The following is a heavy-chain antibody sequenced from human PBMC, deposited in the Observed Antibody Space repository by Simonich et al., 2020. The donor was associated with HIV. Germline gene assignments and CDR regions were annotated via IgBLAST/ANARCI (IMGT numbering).Heavy chain of an antibody. D-gene: IGHD3-16*01. V-gene: IGHV3-30*07. J-gene: IGHJ4*02. CDR3: ASGGSISSVWADDY. Sequence: QVQLVESGGGVVQPGRSLRLSCAASGFTFSSYAMHWVLQAPGKGLEWVAVISYDGSNKYYADSVKGRFTISRDNSNNTLYLQMNSLRAEDTAVYYCASGGSISSVWADDYWGQGTLVTVSS. CDR1: GFTFSSYA. CDR2: ISYDGSNK.